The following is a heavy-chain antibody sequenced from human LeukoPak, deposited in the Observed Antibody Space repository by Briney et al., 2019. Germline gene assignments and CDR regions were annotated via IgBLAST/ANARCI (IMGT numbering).Heavy chain of an antibody. CDR2: TSHDERNK. D-gene: IGHD1-14*01. V-gene: IGHV3-30*15. CDR1: GISLRSYS. Sequence: GGSLRLSCVASGISLRSYSVHWVRQAPGKGLEWVALTSHDERNKKYADSVRGRCTISRDNSRDRVYLQLSNLRDEDTAGYYCAKGDEGGAYRTDFWGPGTRVTVSS. CDR3: AKGDEGGAYRTDF. J-gene: IGHJ4*02.